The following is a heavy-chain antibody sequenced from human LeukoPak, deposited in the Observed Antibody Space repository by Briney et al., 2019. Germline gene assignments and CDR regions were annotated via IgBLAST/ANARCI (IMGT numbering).Heavy chain of an antibody. J-gene: IGHJ4*02. Sequence: GGSLRLSCAASGFTFSSYGMHWVRQAPGKGLEWVAVISYDGSNKYYADSVKGRFTISRDNSKNTLYLQMNSLRAEDTAVYYCAKLDYYDSSGFDYWGRGTLVTVSS. CDR2: ISYDGSNK. V-gene: IGHV3-30*18. D-gene: IGHD3-22*01. CDR3: AKLDYYDSSGFDY. CDR1: GFTFSSYG.